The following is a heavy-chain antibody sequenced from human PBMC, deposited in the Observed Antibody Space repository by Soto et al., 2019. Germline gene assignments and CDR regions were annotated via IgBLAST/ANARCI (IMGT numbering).Heavy chain of an antibody. CDR3: ARDNGGTTKDYYYYYGMDV. D-gene: IGHD1-7*01. J-gene: IGHJ6*02. V-gene: IGHV1-2*04. CDR2: INPNSGGT. Sequence: ASVKVSCKASGYTFTGYYMHWVRQAPGQGLEWMGWINPNSGGTNYAQKFQGWVTMTRDTSISTAYMELSRLRSDDTAVYYCARDNGGTTKDYYYYYGMDVWGQGTTVTVSS. CDR1: GYTFTGYY.